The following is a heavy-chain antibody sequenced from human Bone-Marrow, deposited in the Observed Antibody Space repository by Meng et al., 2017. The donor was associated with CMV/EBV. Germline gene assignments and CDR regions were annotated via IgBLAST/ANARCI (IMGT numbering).Heavy chain of an antibody. CDR1: GFTFSSYS. Sequence: GESLKISCAASGFTFSSYSMNWVRQAPGKGLEWVSSISSSSSYIYYAGSVKGRFTIPRDNAKNSLYLQMNSLRVEDTAFYYCVKYTSGWYGVYWGQGTLVTVSS. V-gene: IGHV3-21*04. J-gene: IGHJ4*02. D-gene: IGHD6-19*01. CDR3: VKYTSGWYGVY. CDR2: ISSSSSYI.